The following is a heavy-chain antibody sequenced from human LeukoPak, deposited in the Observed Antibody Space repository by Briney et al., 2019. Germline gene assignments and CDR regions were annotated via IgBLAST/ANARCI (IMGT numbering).Heavy chain of an antibody. Sequence: PGGSLRLSCAASGFTFSSYSMNWVRQAPGKGLEWVSYISTSSGTIYYTDSVKGRFTISRDNAKNSLYLQMNSLRAEDTAVYYCSTMGTTTYWGQGTLVTVSS. D-gene: IGHD1-26*01. J-gene: IGHJ4*02. CDR3: STMGTTTY. V-gene: IGHV3-48*01. CDR1: GFTFSSYS. CDR2: ISTSSGTI.